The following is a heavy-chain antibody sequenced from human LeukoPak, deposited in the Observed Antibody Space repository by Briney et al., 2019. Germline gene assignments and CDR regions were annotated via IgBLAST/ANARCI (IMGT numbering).Heavy chain of an antibody. CDR1: GGSISSYY. CDR2: IYYSGST. CDR3: ARDGIVGAI. J-gene: IGHJ4*02. D-gene: IGHD1-26*01. V-gene: IGHV4-59*01. Sequence: SETLSLTCTVAGGSISSYYWSWIRQPPGKGLEWIGYIYYSGSTNYNPSLKSRVTISVDTSKNQFSLKLSSVTAADTAVYYCARDGIVGAIWGQGTLVTVSS.